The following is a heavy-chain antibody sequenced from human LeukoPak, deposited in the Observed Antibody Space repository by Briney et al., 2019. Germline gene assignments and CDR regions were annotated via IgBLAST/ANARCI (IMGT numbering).Heavy chain of an antibody. CDR1: GGTFGTFA. Sequence: VASVKVSCKAPGGTFGTFAISWVRQAPGQGLEWMGRIIPSQNIADSADKFQGRVTFTADDSASTAYMELSSLRFDDTAVYYCASRQGPTMPWGQGTPVTVSS. J-gene: IGHJ5*02. V-gene: IGHV1-69*04. CDR2: IIPSQNIA. CDR3: ASRQGPTMP. D-gene: IGHD3-10*01.